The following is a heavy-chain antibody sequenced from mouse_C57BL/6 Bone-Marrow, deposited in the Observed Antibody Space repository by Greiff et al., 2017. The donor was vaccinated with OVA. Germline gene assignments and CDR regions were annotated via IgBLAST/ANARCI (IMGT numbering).Heavy chain of an antibody. CDR2: IDPSDSYT. J-gene: IGHJ2*01. CDR3: ARDPLITTAYFDY. D-gene: IGHD1-1*01. V-gene: IGHV1-69*01. CDR1: GYTFTSYW. Sequence: VKLQQPGAELVMPGASVKLSCKASGYTFTSYWMHWVKQRPGQGLEWIGEIDPSDSYTNYNQKFKGKSTLTVDKSSSTAYMQLSSLTSEDSAVYYCARDPLITTAYFDYWGQGTTLTVSS.